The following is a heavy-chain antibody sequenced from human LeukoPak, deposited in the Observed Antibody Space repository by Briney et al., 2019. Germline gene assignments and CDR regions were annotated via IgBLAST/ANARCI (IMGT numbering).Heavy chain of an antibody. CDR1: GYTFTSYD. Sequence: ASVKVSCKASGYTFTSYDINWVRQATGQGLEWMGWMNPNSGNTVYAQKFQGRVTITRNTSISTAYMELSSLRSEDTAVYYCARGLQYHKDFDYWGQGTLVTVSS. CDR2: MNPNSGNT. CDR3: ARGLQYHKDFDY. V-gene: IGHV1-8*01. J-gene: IGHJ4*02. D-gene: IGHD2-15*01.